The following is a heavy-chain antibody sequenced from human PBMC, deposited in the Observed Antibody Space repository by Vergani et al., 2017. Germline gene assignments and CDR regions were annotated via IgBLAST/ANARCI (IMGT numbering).Heavy chain of an antibody. CDR3: ARAAVAGTEDAFDI. D-gene: IGHD6-19*01. CDR2: IYSGGST. Sequence: EVQLVESGGGLIQPGESLRLSCAASGFTVSSNYMSWVRQAPGKGLEWVSVIYSGGSTYYADSVKGRFTISRDNSKNTLYLQMNSLRAEDTAVYYCARAAVAGTEDAFDIWGQGTMVTVSS. CDR1: GFTVSSNY. J-gene: IGHJ3*02. V-gene: IGHV3-53*01.